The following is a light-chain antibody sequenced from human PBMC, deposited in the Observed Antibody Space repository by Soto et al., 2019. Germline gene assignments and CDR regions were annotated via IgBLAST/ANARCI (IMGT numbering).Light chain of an antibody. Sequence: EIVLTQSPGTLSLSPGERATLSCRASQSVSSSYLAWYQQTPGQAPRLLIYGASSRATGIPDRVTGRGSGTQFTLPIRRLASQDFAVXXXXXYGRSPQKVGQRTKVDNK. CDR2: GAS. J-gene: IGKJ1*01. CDR1: QSVSSSY. CDR3: XXYGRSPQK. V-gene: IGKV3-20*01.